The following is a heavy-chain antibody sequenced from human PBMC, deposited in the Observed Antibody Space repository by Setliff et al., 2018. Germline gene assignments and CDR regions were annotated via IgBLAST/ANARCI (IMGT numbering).Heavy chain of an antibody. Sequence: GSLRLSCAASDFIFNNAWVNWVRQAPGRGLEWVGRIRTKTDGGTADYAAPVKGRFIISRDDSKNLVFLQMNSLKTEDTAVYYCATGLGQYFDYWGQGSLVTVSS. V-gene: IGHV3-15*07. CDR3: ATGLGQYFDY. CDR1: DFIFNNAW. J-gene: IGHJ4*02. CDR2: IRTKTDGGTA. D-gene: IGHD3-9*01.